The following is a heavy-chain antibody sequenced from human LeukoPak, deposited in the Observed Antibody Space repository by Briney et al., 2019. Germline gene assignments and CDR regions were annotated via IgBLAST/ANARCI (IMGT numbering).Heavy chain of an antibody. CDR2: ISGSGGST. D-gene: IGHD6-19*01. J-gene: IGHJ6*02. CDR1: EFTFSNYA. Sequence: GGSLRLSCAASEFTFSNYAMNWVRQAPGKGLEWVSAISGSGGSTYYADSVKGRFTISRDNSKNTLYLQMNSLRAEDTAVYYCAKTSGWYYYYGMDVWGQGTTVTVSS. CDR3: AKTSGWYYYYGMDV. V-gene: IGHV3-23*01.